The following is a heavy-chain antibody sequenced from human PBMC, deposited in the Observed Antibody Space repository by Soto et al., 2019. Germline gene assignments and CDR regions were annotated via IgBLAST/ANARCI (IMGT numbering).Heavy chain of an antibody. CDR3: ARDQYNGYSGYTNLYGMDV. V-gene: IGHV3-30-3*01. D-gene: IGHD5-12*01. CDR1: GFTFSSYA. J-gene: IGHJ6*02. CDR2: ISYDGSNK. Sequence: GGSLRLSCAASGFTFSSYAMHWVRQAPGKGLEWVAVISYDGSNKYYADSVKGRFTISRDNSKNTLYLQMNSLRAEDTAVYYCARDQYNGYSGYTNLYGMDVWGQGTTVTVSS.